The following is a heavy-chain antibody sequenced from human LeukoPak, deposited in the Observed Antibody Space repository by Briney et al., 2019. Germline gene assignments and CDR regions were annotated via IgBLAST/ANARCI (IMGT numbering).Heavy chain of an antibody. Sequence: QPGGSLRLSCAASGFTFSSYGMHWVRQAPGKGLEWVAVISYDGSNKYYADSVKGRFTISRDNSKNTLYLQMNSLRAEDTAVYYCAKGKHCSSTSCSSKYYYGMDVWGQGTTVTVSS. CDR2: ISYDGSNK. CDR1: GFTFSSYG. CDR3: AKGKHCSSTSCSSKYYYGMDV. D-gene: IGHD2-2*01. J-gene: IGHJ6*02. V-gene: IGHV3-30*18.